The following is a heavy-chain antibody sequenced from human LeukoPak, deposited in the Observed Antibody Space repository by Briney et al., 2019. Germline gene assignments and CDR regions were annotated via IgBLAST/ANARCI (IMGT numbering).Heavy chain of an antibody. CDR3: ARDHDLLHSSGWYSRDFDY. Sequence: GASVKVSCKASGYTFTGYYMHWVRQAPGQGLEWMGWINPNSGGTNYALKFQGRVTMTRDTSISTAYMELSRLRSDDTAVYYCARDHDLLHSSGWYSRDFDYWGQGTLVTVSS. J-gene: IGHJ4*02. CDR1: GYTFTGYY. CDR2: INPNSGGT. V-gene: IGHV1-2*02. D-gene: IGHD6-19*01.